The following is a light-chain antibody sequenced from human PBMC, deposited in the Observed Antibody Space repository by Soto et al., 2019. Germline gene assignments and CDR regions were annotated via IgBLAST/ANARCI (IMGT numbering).Light chain of an antibody. J-gene: IGLJ3*02. CDR3: VLYMGRGIWV. V-gene: IGLV8-61*01. Sequence: QTVVTQEPSFSVSPGGTVTLTCALSSGSVSTNNYPSWCQQTPGQPPRTPIFRTNTRSYGVPDRISGSLLGSKAALTITGAHSDDESDYYCVLYMGRGIWVFGGRTKVTVL. CDR1: SGSVSTNNY. CDR2: RTN.